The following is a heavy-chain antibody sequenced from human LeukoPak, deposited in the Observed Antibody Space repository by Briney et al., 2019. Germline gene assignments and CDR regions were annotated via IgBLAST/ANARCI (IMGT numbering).Heavy chain of an antibody. Sequence: ASVKVSCKASGYTFSTYPMNWVRHATGQGLEWMGWMSPNSGDTGYAQKFQGRVTMTRDTSISTAFMELTSLRSEDTAVYYCARGPPNWGFDFWGQGALVTVSS. CDR1: GYTFSTYP. CDR2: MSPNSGDT. J-gene: IGHJ4*02. V-gene: IGHV1-8*02. CDR3: ARGPPNWGFDF. D-gene: IGHD7-27*01.